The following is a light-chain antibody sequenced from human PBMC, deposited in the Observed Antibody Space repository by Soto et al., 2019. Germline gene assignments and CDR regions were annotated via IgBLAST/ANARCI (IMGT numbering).Light chain of an antibody. CDR1: QNIRTK. J-gene: IGKJ5*01. Sequence: EIVMTQSPVTLSVSPGEGATLSYRASQNIRTKLAWYQQKPGQAPRLLISGASTRATGIPVRFSGSGSGTEFALAISSLQSEDFAVYYCQQYENWPSITFGQGTRLEI. CDR3: QQYENWPSIT. V-gene: IGKV3-15*01. CDR2: GAS.